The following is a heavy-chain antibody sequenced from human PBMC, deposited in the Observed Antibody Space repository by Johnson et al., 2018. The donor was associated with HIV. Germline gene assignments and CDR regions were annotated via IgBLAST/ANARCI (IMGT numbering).Heavy chain of an antibody. CDR1: GFTFGFYA. CDR3: AREGNWNPTYGFDV. V-gene: IGHV3-30*04. CDR2: ISFDGGTK. D-gene: IGHD1-1*01. Sequence: QVQLVESGGGLVQPGRSPTLSCAASGFTFGFYAMHWVRQAPGTGLEWVALISFDGGTKYYADSVKTRFIISRDDSKDTLHLHMNSLRPEDTAVYFCAREGNWNPTYGFDVWGQGTIATVSS. J-gene: IGHJ3*01.